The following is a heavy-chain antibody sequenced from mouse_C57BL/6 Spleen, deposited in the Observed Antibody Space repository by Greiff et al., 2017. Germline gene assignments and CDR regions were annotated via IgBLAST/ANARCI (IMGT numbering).Heavy chain of an antibody. V-gene: IGHV14-4*01. CDR1: GYNIKDDY. CDR3: TPLSREGFAY. CDR2: IDPENGAT. J-gene: IGHJ3*01. Sequence: EVQLQQSGAELVRPGASVKLSCTASGYNIKDDYMHWVKQRPEQGLEWIGWIDPENGATDYASKFQAKATITVDPSSNTAYLQLISLTSEDTAVYSCTPLSREGFAYWGQGTLVTVSA.